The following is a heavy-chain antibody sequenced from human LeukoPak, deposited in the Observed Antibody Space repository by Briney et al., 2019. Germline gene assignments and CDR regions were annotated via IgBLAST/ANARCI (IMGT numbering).Heavy chain of an antibody. V-gene: IGHV4-39*07. CDR2: IYYSGST. CDR1: GGSISSYY. J-gene: IGHJ4*02. CDR3: ARVYYHSVVDSCFDY. Sequence: NSSETLSLTCTVSGGSISSYYWGWIRQPPGKGLEWIGNIYYSGSTYYNPSLKSRVTISVDTSKNQFSLKLSSVTAADTAVYYCARVYYHSVVDSCFDYWGQGTLVTVSS. D-gene: IGHD3-22*01.